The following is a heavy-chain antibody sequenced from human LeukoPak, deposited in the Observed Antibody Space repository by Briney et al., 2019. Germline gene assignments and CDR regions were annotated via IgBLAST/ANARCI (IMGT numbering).Heavy chain of an antibody. D-gene: IGHD3-10*01. CDR2: IKSKTDGGTT. J-gene: IGHJ4*02. Sequence: GGSLRLSCAASGFTFSNAWMSWVRQAPGKGLEWVGRIKSKTDGGTTDYAAPVKSRFTISRDDSKNTLYLQMNSLETEDTAVYYCTTDSARRGNDYWGQGTLVTVSS. CDR3: TTDSARRGNDY. V-gene: IGHV3-15*01. CDR1: GFTFSNAW.